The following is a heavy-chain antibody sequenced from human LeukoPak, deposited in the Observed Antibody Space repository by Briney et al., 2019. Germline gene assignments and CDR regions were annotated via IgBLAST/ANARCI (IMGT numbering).Heavy chain of an antibody. CDR3: AKSRSYYYDSSGYLDY. CDR1: GFIFSRYW. CDR2: INGDETIT. V-gene: IGHV3-74*03. Sequence: GGSLRLSCEASGFIFSRYWMYWVRQAPGKGLVWVSHINGDETITKYADFVGGRFTISRDNAKNTLFLQMNSLRAEDTAVYYCAKSRSYYYDSSGYLDYWGQGTLVTVSS. J-gene: IGHJ4*02. D-gene: IGHD3-22*01.